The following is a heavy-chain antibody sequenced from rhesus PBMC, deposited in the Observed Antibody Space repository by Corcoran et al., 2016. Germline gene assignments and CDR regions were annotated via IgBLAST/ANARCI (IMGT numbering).Heavy chain of an antibody. Sequence: EVQLVQSGAEVKRPGESIKISCKPSGYSFTSFWISWVRQMPGEGLEWMGAIDPTDSNARYSPSFQGQVTIYSDKSISTAYLQWSSLKASDSATYNCAKGQLGGGLDSWGQGVVVTVSS. CDR2: IDPTDSNA. J-gene: IGHJ6*01. V-gene: IGHV5-2*01. D-gene: IGHD3-3*01. CDR3: AKGQLGGGLDS. CDR1: GYSFTSFW.